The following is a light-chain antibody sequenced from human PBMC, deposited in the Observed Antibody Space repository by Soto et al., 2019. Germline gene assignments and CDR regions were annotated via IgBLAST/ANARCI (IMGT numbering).Light chain of an antibody. CDR2: KAS. CDR1: QTISSW. CDR3: QHYNSYSEA. Sequence: DIQMTQSPSTLSASVGDRVTITCPASQTISSWLAWYQQKPGKAPKLLIYKASTLKSGVPSRFSGSGSGTEFTLTISSLQPDDFATYYCQHYNSYSEAFGQGTKV. V-gene: IGKV1-5*03. J-gene: IGKJ1*01.